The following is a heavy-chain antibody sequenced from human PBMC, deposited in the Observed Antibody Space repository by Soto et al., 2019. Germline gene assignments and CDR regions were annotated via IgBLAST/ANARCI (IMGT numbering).Heavy chain of an antibody. Sequence: SETLSLTCAVYGGSFSGYYWSWIRQPPGKGLEWIGEINHSGSTNYNPSLKSRVTISVDTAKNQFSLKLSSVTAADTAVYYCARSPTRAANADVWIGYYYYYYGMDVWGQGTTVTVSS. CDR1: GGSFSGYY. CDR2: INHSGST. J-gene: IGHJ6*02. CDR3: ARSPTRAANADVWIGYYYYYYGMDV. D-gene: IGHD3-3*01. V-gene: IGHV4-34*01.